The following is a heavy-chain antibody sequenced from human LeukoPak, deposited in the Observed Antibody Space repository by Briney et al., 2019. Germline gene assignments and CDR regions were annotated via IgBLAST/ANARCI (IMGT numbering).Heavy chain of an antibody. J-gene: IGHJ4*02. V-gene: IGHV3-23*01. D-gene: IGHD3-22*01. CDR1: GFTFSSYA. CDR3: AKEYLNYYDSSGPPRRPFDY. Sequence: GGSLRLSCAASGFTFSSYAMSWVRQAPGKGLEWVSAISGSGGSTYYADSVKGRFTISRDNSKNTLYLQMNSLRAEDTAVYYCAKEYLNYYDSSGPPRRPFDYWGQGTLVTVSS. CDR2: ISGSGGST.